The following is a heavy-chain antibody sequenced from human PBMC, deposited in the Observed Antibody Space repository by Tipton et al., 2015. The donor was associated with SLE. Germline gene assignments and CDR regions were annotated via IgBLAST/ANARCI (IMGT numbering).Heavy chain of an antibody. J-gene: IGHJ3*02. V-gene: IGHV4-39*07. CDR2: IYYRGRT. D-gene: IGHD2-2*02. Sequence: TLSLTCTVSGDSINNISHYWGWVRQPPGKGLEWIGSIYYRGRTYYNPSVKSRVTISVDTSKNRFSLKLSSVTAADTAVYYCARALWVDKDFEVPLAIRLRAFDIWGQGRMVTVSS. CDR3: ARALWVDKDFEVPLAIRLRAFDI. CDR1: GDSINNISHY.